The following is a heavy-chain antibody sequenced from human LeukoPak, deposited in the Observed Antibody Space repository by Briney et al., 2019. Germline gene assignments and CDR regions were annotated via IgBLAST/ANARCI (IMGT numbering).Heavy chain of an antibody. J-gene: IGHJ4*02. V-gene: IGHV4-31*03. D-gene: IGHD5-12*01. CDR2: IFYTGIT. Sequence: SETLSLTCTVSGGSISSGGYYWSWIRQHPGKGLEWIGYIFYTGITYYNPSLKSRLIISVDTSKSQFSLKLTSLTAADTAVYYCARAEGATTSFDQWGQGTLVTVSS. CDR1: GGSISSGGYY. CDR3: ARAEGATTSFDQ.